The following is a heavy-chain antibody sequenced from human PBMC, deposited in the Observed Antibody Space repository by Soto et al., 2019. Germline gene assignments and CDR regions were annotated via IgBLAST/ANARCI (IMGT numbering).Heavy chain of an antibody. D-gene: IGHD4-17*01. CDR3: ARELDPYYGGNSLSLDY. V-gene: IGHV1-69*13. CDR2: IIPKFGTT. J-gene: IGHJ4*02. CDR1: GGSFSTYG. Sequence: QVQLVQSGAEVKKPGSSVKVSCKASGGSFSTYGINWVRLAPGQGLEWMGGIIPKFGTTNYAQKFRGRVTITADESMSTAYMELNYLRSEDTAVYFCARELDPYYGGNSLSLDYWGQGTLVTVSS.